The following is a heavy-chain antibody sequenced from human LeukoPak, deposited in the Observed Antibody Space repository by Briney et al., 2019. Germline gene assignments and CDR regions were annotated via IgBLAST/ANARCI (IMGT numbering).Heavy chain of an antibody. D-gene: IGHD6-19*01. CDR1: GGTFISYA. CDR2: IIPIFGTA. Sequence: ASVKVSCKASGGTFISYAISWVRQAPGQGLEWMGGIIPIFGTANYAQKFQGRVTITADESTSTAYMELSSLRSEDTAVYYCASSNGIAVAGFDYWGQGTLVTVSS. V-gene: IGHV1-69*13. J-gene: IGHJ4*02. CDR3: ASSNGIAVAGFDY.